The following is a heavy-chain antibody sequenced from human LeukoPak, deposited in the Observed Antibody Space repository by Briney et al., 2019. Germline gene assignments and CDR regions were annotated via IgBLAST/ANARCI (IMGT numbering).Heavy chain of an antibody. CDR1: GGSLSSYY. CDR3: ARDLSGAYFDY. D-gene: IGHD4-17*01. CDR2: IYYSGSI. V-gene: IGHV4-59*01. J-gene: IGHJ4*02. Sequence: SETLSLTCTVSGGSLSSYYWSWVRPPPGKGLEWMGYIYYSGSIKCNTSPKSRVTISVDTSKNQCYLKLSSVTAADTAVYYGARDLSGAYFDYWGQGTLFTASS.